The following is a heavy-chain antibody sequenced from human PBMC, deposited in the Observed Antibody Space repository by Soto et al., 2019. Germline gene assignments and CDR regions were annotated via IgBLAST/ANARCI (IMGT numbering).Heavy chain of an antibody. V-gene: IGHV3-43*01. CDR3: AKDMNKDFWSGYYPRYYYYYGMDV. Sequence: GGSLRLSCAASGFTFDDYTMHWVRQAPGKGLEWVSLISWDGGSTYYADSVKGRFTISRDNSKNSLYLQMNSLRTEDTALYYCAKDMNKDFWSGYYPRYYYYYGMDVWGQGTTVTVSS. D-gene: IGHD3-3*01. J-gene: IGHJ6*02. CDR2: ISWDGGST. CDR1: GFTFDDYT.